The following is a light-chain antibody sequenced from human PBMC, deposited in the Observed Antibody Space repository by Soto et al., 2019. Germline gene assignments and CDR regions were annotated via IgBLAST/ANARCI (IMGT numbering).Light chain of an antibody. CDR1: RGHSSYT. Sequence: QPVLTQSPSASASLGASVKLTCTLRRGHSSYTIAWHQQQPEKGPRYLMKLNSDGSHSKGDGIPDRFSGSSSGAERYLTISSLQSEDEADYYCQTWGTGIRVFGGGTKLTVL. CDR3: QTWGTGIRV. V-gene: IGLV4-69*01. J-gene: IGLJ2*01. CDR2: LNSDGSH.